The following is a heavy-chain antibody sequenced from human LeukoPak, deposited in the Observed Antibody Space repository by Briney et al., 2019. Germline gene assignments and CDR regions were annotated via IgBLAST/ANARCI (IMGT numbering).Heavy chain of an antibody. CDR1: GGTFSSYA. V-gene: IGHV1-69*05. Sequence: SVKVSCKASGGTFSSYAISWVRQAPGQGLEWMGGIIPIFGTANYAQKFQGRVTITTDESTSTAYMELSSLRSEDTAVYYCARDSEGYCRNCGAFDIWGQGTMVTVSS. CDR2: IIPIFGTA. J-gene: IGHJ3*02. CDR3: ARDSEGYCRNCGAFDI. D-gene: IGHD2-15*01.